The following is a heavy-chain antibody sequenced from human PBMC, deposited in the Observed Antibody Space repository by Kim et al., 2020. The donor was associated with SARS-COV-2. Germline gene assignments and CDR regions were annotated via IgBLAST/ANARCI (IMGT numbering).Heavy chain of an antibody. CDR3: ARAWRKGIFGPLDY. J-gene: IGHJ4*02. CDR2: IYYSGST. Sequence: SETLSLTCTVSGGSISSYYWSWIRQPPGKGLEWIGYIYYSGSTNYNPSLKSRVTISVDTSKNQFSLKLSSVTAADTAVYYCARAWRKGIFGPLDYWGQGTLVTVSS. D-gene: IGHD3-3*01. CDR1: GGSISSYY. V-gene: IGHV4-59*01.